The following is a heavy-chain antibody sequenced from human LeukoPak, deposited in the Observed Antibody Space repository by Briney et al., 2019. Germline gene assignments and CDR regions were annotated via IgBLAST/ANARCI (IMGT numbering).Heavy chain of an antibody. D-gene: IGHD1-26*01. CDR2: IRDSAGGT. CDR1: GITLSNYG. V-gene: IGHV3-23*01. CDR3: ARARGWEVNHYYYYMDV. Sequence: GGSLSLSCAVSGITLSNYGMSWVRQAPGKGLEWVAVIRDSAGGTNYADSVKGRFTISRDNSKNILYLQMNSLRAEDTAVYYCARARGWEVNHYYYYMDVWGKGTTVTVSS. J-gene: IGHJ6*03.